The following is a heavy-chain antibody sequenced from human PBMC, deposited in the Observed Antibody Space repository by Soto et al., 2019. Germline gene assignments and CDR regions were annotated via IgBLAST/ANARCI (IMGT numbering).Heavy chain of an antibody. Sequence: GGSLRLSCAVSGFTFSAAWMTWVRKVPGRGLEGVGRIKIKLRVAETDYAATVRGRFTTSREDSTTTLYLDLHSRTVKVTAVYYFCADVPKLGGFDYWGQRALVTVSS. D-gene: IGHD3-3*01. CDR3: CADVPKLGGFDY. CDR1: GFTFSAAW. J-gene: IGHJ4*02. V-gene: IGHV3-15*01. CDR2: IKIKLRVAET.